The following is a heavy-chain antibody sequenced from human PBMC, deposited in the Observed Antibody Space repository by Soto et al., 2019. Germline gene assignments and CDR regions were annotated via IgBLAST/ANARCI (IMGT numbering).Heavy chain of an antibody. D-gene: IGHD3-22*01. CDR2: IWYDGSNK. CDR3: ARDFYYYDSSGYYIPQTQDY. J-gene: IGHJ4*02. CDR1: GCTFSSYG. V-gene: IGHV3-33*01. Sequence: GGSLRLSCAASGCTFSSYGMHWVRQAPGKGLEWVAVIWYDGSNKYYADSVKGRFTISRDNSKNTLYLQMNSLRAEDTAVYYCARDFYYYDSSGYYIPQTQDYWGQGTLVTVSS.